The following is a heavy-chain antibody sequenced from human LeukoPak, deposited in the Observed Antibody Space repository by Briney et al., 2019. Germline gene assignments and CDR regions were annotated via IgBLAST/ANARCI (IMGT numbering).Heavy chain of an antibody. CDR1: GFLFGDHA. Sequence: GGSLRLSCTASGFLFGDHAMSWVRQAPGKGLEWVGFIRSKAYGGTTEYAASVKGRFTISRDDSEGIAYLQMNSLRIDDTAVYYCARGPIHLWLHNGMDVWGQGTTVIVFS. V-gene: IGHV3-49*04. J-gene: IGHJ6*02. D-gene: IGHD5-18*01. CDR2: IRSKAYGGTT. CDR3: ARGPIHLWLHNGMDV.